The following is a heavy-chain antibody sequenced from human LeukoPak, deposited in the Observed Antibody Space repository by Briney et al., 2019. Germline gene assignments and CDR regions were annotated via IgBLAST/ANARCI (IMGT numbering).Heavy chain of an antibody. CDR2: IYYSGST. D-gene: IGHD3-22*01. Sequence: ASETLSLTCTVSGGSISSSNYYWGWIRQPPGKGLEWIGSIYYSGSTYYNPSLKSRVTISVDTSKNQFSLKLSSVTAADTAVYYCARDDRYYDSSGYAFDIWGQGTMVTVSS. CDR1: GGSISSSNYY. V-gene: IGHV4-39*07. J-gene: IGHJ3*02. CDR3: ARDDRYYDSSGYAFDI.